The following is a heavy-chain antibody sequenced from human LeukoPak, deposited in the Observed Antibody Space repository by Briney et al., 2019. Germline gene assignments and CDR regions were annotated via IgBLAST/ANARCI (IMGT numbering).Heavy chain of an antibody. CDR2: ISNDGNSK. CDR3: ARDRSGVYSIYQ. V-gene: IGHV3-30-3*01. Sequence: PGMSLRLSCAASGFTLSENNVHWVRQAPGKGLVWVALISNDGNSKDYADSVNGRFTLSGDNSKTTVYLQMNSLRAEDTAVYYCARDRSGVYSIYQWGQGTLVTVSP. J-gene: IGHJ4*02. D-gene: IGHD2-15*01. CDR1: GFTLSENN.